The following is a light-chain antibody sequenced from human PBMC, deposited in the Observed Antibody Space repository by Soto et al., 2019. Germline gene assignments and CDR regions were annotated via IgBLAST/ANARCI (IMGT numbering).Light chain of an antibody. CDR3: QQYNSYSRT. V-gene: IGKV1-5*01. CDR2: DAS. J-gene: IGKJ1*01. CDR1: QSVNKW. Sequence: DIQKTQSPSTLSASVGDRVTITCRASQSVNKWLAWYQQKPGKAPKLLIFDASNLESGVPSRFSGNGSGTEFTLTITGLQADDFATYFCQQYNSYSRTFGQGTKVDIK.